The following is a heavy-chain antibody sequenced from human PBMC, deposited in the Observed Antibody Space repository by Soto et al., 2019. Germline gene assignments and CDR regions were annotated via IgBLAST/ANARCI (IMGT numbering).Heavy chain of an antibody. CDR3: ARDPYYYGSGSYSFDY. D-gene: IGHD3-10*01. V-gene: IGHV4-61*01. CDR1: GGSVSSGSYY. CDR2: IYYSGST. Sequence: SETLSLTCIVSGGSVSSGSYYWSWIRQPPGKGLEWIGYIYYSGSTNYNPSLKSRVTISVDTSKNQFSLKLSSVTAADTAVYYCARDPYYYGSGSYSFDYWGQGTLVTVSS. J-gene: IGHJ4*02.